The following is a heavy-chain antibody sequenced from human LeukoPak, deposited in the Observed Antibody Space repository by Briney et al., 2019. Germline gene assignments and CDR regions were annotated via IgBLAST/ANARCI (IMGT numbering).Heavy chain of an antibody. CDR1: GGSFSGYY. Sequence: SGTLSLTCAVYGGSFSGYYWSWIRQPPGKGLEWIGEINHSGSTNYNPSLKSRVTISVDTSKNQFSLKLSSVTAADTAVYYCARVSGSGSHSDYWGQGTLVTVPS. CDR3: ARVSGSGSHSDY. V-gene: IGHV4-34*01. CDR2: INHSGST. J-gene: IGHJ4*02. D-gene: IGHD3-10*01.